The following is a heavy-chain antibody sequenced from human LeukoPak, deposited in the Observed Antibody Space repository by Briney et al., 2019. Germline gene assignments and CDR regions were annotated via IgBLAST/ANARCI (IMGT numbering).Heavy chain of an antibody. CDR3: ARHYYGSGYYHPIFYYFDY. D-gene: IGHD3-10*01. J-gene: IGHJ4*02. CDR1: GSSITSSNYY. Sequence: SETLSLTCIVSGSSITSSNYYWGWIRQPPGKGLEWIGSIFYSGSTYYNPSLKSRVTIFEDTSKSQFSLKLSSVTAADTAVYYCARHYYGSGYYHPIFYYFDYWGQGTLVTVSS. V-gene: IGHV4-39*01. CDR2: IFYSGST.